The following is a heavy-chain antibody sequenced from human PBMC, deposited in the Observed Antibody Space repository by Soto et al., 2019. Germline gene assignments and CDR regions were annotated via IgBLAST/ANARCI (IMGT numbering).Heavy chain of an antibody. CDR3: AMVKLGSYDWFDP. V-gene: IGHV3-74*01. D-gene: IGHD3-16*01. Sequence: EVQLVESGGGLVQPGGSLRLSCAASGFTFSNYWMHWVRQAPGKGLMWVSRINPDGSRTTYADSVKGRFAISRDNAKNTLYLQMNSLRADDTSVYYCAMVKLGSYDWFDPWGQGTLVTVSS. J-gene: IGHJ5*02. CDR1: GFTFSNYW. CDR2: INPDGSRT.